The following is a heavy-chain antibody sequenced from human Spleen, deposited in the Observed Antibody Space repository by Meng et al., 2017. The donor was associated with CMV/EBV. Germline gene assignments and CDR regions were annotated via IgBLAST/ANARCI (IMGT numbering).Heavy chain of an antibody. Sequence: ASVKVSCKASGYNFTNYYIYWVRQAPGQGLEWMGWINPNSGGTNYAQKFQGRVTMTRETSITTAYMELSRVTSDGTAVYYCARVFGDIVVVPAAIRPYYYGMDVWGQGTTVTVSS. CDR3: ARVFGDIVVVPAAIRPYYYGMDV. CDR2: INPNSGGT. V-gene: IGHV1-2*02. CDR1: GYNFTNYY. D-gene: IGHD2-2*02. J-gene: IGHJ6*02.